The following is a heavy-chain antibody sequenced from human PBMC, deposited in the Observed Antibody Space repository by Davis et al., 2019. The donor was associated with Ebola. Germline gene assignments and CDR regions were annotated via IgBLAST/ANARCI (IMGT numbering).Heavy chain of an antibody. J-gene: IGHJ6*02. CDR1: GYSFTSYW. D-gene: IGHD4-11*01. V-gene: IGHV5-51*01. CDR2: IYPGDSDT. Sequence: GESLKISCKGSGYSFTSYWIGWVRQTPGKGLEWMGIIYPGDSDTRYSPSFQGQVTIPADKSISIAYLQWSSLKASDTAMYYCARSDYRNYYYYYGMDVWGQGTTVTVSS. CDR3: ARSDYRNYYYYYGMDV.